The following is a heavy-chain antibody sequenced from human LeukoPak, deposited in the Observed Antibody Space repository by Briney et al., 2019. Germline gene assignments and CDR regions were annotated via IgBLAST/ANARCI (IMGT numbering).Heavy chain of an antibody. CDR2: INPDSGAT. CDR3: ARISRGRYYFDY. V-gene: IGHV1-2*02. CDR1: GYTFTAYY. J-gene: IGHJ4*02. Sequence: ASVKVSCQASGYTFTAYYIHWVRQAPGQGLEWMGWINPDSGATSSAQKFQGRVSMTRDTSISTAYLDLNGLISDDTAVLYCARISRGRYYFDYWGQGTLVTVSS. D-gene: IGHD2-15*01.